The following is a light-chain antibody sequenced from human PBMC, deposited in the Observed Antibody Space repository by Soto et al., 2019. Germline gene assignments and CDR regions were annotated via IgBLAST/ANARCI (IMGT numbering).Light chain of an antibody. V-gene: IGLV2-8*01. CDR1: SSDVGAYKY. CDR2: ELT. CDR3: TSYVGTDIWV. Sequence: QSALTQPPSASGSPGQSVTISCTGTSSDVGAYKYVSWYQQYPGKAPKLMIYELTKRPSGVPDRFSGSKSGNTASLTVSGLQAEDEADYYCTSYVGTDIWVFGGGTKVTVL. J-gene: IGLJ3*02.